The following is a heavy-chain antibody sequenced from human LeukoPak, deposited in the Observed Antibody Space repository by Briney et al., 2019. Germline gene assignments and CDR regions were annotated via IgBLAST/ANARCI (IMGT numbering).Heavy chain of an antibody. CDR3: ARAHSSSWEY. CDR2: IKEDGSEK. J-gene: IGHJ4*02. V-gene: IGHV3-7*01. CDR1: GFTFSDYY. D-gene: IGHD6-13*01. Sequence: PGGSLRLSCAASGFTFSDYYMSWVRQAPGKGLEWAANIKEDGSEKYYVDSVKGRFTISRDNAKNSLYLQMNSLTAEDTAVYFCARAHSSSWEYWGQGALVTVSS.